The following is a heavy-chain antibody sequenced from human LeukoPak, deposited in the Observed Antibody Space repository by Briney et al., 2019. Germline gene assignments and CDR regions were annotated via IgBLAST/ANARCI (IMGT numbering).Heavy chain of an antibody. CDR2: IYSGGST. CDR1: GVTFSVYS. V-gene: IGHV3-53*01. J-gene: IGHJ3*02. D-gene: IGHD4-17*01. CDR3: ARDRANDYGDSDAFDI. Sequence: GGSLRLSCAASGVTFSVYSMNWVRQAPGKGLEWVSIIYSGGSTYYADSVKGRFTISRDNSKNTLYLQMNSLRAEDTAVYYCARDRANDYGDSDAFDIWGQGTMVTVSS.